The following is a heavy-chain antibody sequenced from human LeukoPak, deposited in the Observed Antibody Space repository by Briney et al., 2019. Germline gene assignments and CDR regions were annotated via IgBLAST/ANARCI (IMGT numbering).Heavy chain of an antibody. Sequence: GGSLRLSCAASGFTVSSNYMSWVRQAPGKGLEWVSVIWNDGSKKYYADSVKGRFTVSRDNSESTLYLQMNSLRVEDTAVYYCVRGQWVENYFDYWGQGTLVTVSS. D-gene: IGHD6-19*01. CDR3: VRGQWVENYFDY. V-gene: IGHV3-33*08. J-gene: IGHJ4*02. CDR2: IWNDGSKK. CDR1: GFTVSSNY.